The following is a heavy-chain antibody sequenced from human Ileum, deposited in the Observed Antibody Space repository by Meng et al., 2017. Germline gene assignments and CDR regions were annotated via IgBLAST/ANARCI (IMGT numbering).Heavy chain of an antibody. CDR1: GFTVGSYW. J-gene: IGHJ4*02. V-gene: IGHV3-74*01. Sequence: GQLLQAGGGLVQPGRFLRPACASSGFTVGSYWIHRVHQGPGKGLVWVSRINSEGRSTSYADSVKGRFSISRDNAKNTLSLQMNSLRAEDTAVYYCARGAVTGQRSDFWGQGTLVTVSS. D-gene: IGHD2-21*02. CDR2: INSEGRST. CDR3: ARGAVTGQRSDF.